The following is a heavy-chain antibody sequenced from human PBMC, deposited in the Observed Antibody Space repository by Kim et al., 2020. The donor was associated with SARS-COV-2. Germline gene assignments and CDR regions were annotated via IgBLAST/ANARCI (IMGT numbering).Heavy chain of an antibody. J-gene: IGHJ4*02. D-gene: IGHD6-19*01. Sequence: NPSLKSRVTISVETTKSQFSLKLSSVTAADTAVYYCARGLEGYSSGWYWDYWGQGTLVTVSS. CDR3: ARGLEGYSSGWYWDY. V-gene: IGHV4-59*09.